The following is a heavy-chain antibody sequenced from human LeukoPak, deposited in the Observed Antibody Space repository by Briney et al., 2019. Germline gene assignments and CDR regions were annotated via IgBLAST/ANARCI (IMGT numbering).Heavy chain of an antibody. CDR1: GFTCSSYA. CDR3: AKTDGPIAVGYIDY. CDR2: ISGSGGST. D-gene: IGHD6-19*01. J-gene: IGHJ4*02. Sequence: WGSLTLSCAASGFTCSSYAMSWVRQAPGKGLEWVSAISGSGGSTYYADSVKCRFTISRDNSKNTLYLQMNSLRAEDTAVYYCAKTDGPIAVGYIDYWGQGTLVTVSS. V-gene: IGHV3-23*01.